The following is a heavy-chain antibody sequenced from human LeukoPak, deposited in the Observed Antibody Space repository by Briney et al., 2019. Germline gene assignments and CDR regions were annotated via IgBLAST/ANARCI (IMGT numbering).Heavy chain of an antibody. CDR2: IYTSGST. V-gene: IGHV4-4*07. CDR3: ARYGNYYYYYMDA. D-gene: IGHD1-26*01. CDR1: GGSISSYY. J-gene: IGHJ6*03. Sequence: SETLSLTCTVSGGSISSYYWSWIRQPAGKGLEWIGRIYTSGSTNYNPSLERRVTMSVDTSKNHFSLRLSSVTAADTAVYYCARYGNYYYYYMDAWGKGTTVTVSS.